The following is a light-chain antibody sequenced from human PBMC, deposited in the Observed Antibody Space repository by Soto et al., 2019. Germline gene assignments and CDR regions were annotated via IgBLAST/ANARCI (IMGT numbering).Light chain of an antibody. J-gene: IGKJ1*01. CDR3: QQHKTYSRT. CDR2: QAS. V-gene: IGKV1-5*03. Sequence: DIQMTQSPSTLSASVGDRVTITCRASECISNWLAWYQQKPGKAPKLLIYQASSLESGVPSRFSGSGSGTEFSLTISSLQPDDFATYYCQQHKTYSRTFGQGTKVEIK. CDR1: ECISNW.